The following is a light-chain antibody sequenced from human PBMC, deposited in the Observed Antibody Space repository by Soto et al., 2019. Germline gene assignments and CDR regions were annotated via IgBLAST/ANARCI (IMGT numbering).Light chain of an antibody. V-gene: IGKV1-5*01. CDR2: DTS. CDR1: QSISSW. CDR3: QHYSSYWT. Sequence: DIQMTQSPSTLSASVGDRVTITCRASQSISSWLAWYQQKPGKAPKLLIYDTSSLESGVPSRFSGSGSGTKFTLTISSLQPDDFAIYYCQHYSSYWTFGQGTKVEIK. J-gene: IGKJ1*01.